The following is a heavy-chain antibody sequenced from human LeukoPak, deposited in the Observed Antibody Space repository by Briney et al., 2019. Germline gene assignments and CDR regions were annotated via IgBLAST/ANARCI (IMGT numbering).Heavy chain of an antibody. Sequence: PGGSLRLSCAASGFTFSSYSMNWVRQAPGKGLEWVSSISKSSSDIYYADSVKGRFTISRDNAKNSLYLQMNSLSAEDTAVYYCAREEQDSSGYRVGCDYWGQGTLVTVSS. V-gene: IGHV3-21*01. D-gene: IGHD3-22*01. CDR3: AREEQDSSGYRVGCDY. CDR2: ISKSSSDI. CDR1: GFTFSSYS. J-gene: IGHJ4*02.